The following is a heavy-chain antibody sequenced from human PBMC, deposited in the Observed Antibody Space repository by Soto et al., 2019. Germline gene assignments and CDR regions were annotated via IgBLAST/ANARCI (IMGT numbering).Heavy chain of an antibody. V-gene: IGHV5-51*01. CDR1: YW. CDR2: IYPGDSDT. CDR3: ARLDGQWLVEGDWFDP. Sequence: YWSWIRQPPGKGLEWMGIIYPGDSDTRYSPSFQGQVTISADKSISTAYLQWSSLKASDTAMYYCARLDGQWLVEGDWFDPWGQGTLVTVSS. J-gene: IGHJ5*02. D-gene: IGHD6-19*01.